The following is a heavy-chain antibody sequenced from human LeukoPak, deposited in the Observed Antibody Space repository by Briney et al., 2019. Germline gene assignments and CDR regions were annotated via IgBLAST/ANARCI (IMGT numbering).Heavy chain of an antibody. D-gene: IGHD7-27*01. CDR3: ARDRDLGNYYDGMVV. CDR1: GDSVSTSSAA. V-gene: IGHV6-1*01. Sequence: SQTLSLTCAISGDSVSTSSAAWSWIRQSPSRGLEWLGRTYYRSRWYNDYAVSVKSRITIKSDTSKNQFSLQLNSVTPEDTAVYYCARDRDLGNYYDGMVVWGQETTVTVSS. J-gene: IGHJ6*02. CDR2: TYYRSRWYN.